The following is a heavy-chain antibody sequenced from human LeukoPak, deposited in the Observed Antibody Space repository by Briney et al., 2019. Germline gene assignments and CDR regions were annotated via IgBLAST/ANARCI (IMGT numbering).Heavy chain of an antibody. CDR1: GFTFSGYW. V-gene: IGHV3-74*01. J-gene: IGHJ5*02. D-gene: IGHD2-15*01. Sequence: GGSLRLSCAASGFTFSGYWMHWVRQAPGKGLVWVSRINSDGSSTSYADSVKGRFTISRDNAKNTLYLQMNSLRAEDTAVYYCARGDIRGWFDPWGRGTLVTVSS. CDR2: INSDGSST. CDR3: ARGDIRGWFDP.